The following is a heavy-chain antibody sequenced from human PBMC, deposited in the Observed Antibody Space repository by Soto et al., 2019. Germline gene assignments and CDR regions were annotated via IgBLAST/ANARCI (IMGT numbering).Heavy chain of an antibody. D-gene: IGHD7-27*01. Sequence: ASVKVSCKASAYTFTSYDINWVRQATGQDFEWMGWMNPNNGNTAYAQKFQGRVTMTRDTSKSTAFMELSSLTSEDTAVYYCARGPRNWGVDYWGQGTLVTVSS. J-gene: IGHJ4*02. CDR2: MNPNNGNT. CDR1: AYTFTSYD. V-gene: IGHV1-8*01. CDR3: ARGPRNWGVDY.